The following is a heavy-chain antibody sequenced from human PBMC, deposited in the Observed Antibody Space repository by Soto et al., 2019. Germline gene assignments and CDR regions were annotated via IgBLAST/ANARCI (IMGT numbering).Heavy chain of an antibody. V-gene: IGHV4-31*03. CDR1: GGSISSGGYY. CDR3: AREAIAAAGNHWFDP. CDR2: IYYSGST. J-gene: IGHJ5*02. Sequence: SETLSLTCTVSGGSISSGGYYWSWIRQHPGKGLEWIGYIYYSGSTYYNPSLKSRVTISVDTSKNQFSLKLSSVTAADTAVYYCAREAIAAAGNHWFDPWGQGTLVTVSS. D-gene: IGHD6-13*01.